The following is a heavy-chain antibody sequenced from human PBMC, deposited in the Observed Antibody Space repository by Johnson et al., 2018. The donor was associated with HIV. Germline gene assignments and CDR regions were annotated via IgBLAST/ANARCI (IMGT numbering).Heavy chain of an antibody. V-gene: IGHV3-30*04. J-gene: IGHJ3*02. CDR2: ISYDGSKK. CDR1: GFTFSTYS. CDR3: AKDPYYGTSAYYDDAFDI. D-gene: IGHD3-22*01. Sequence: QVQLVESGGGVVQPGRSLRLSCAASGFTFSTYSMHWVRQAPGKGLEWVAVISYDGSKKYYVDSVKGRFTISRDNSKNTLYLQMNSLRAEDTAVYYCAKDPYYGTSAYYDDAFDIWGQGTMVTVSS.